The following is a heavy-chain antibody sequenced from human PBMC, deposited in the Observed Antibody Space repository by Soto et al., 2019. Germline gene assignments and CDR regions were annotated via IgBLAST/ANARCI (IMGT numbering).Heavy chain of an antibody. CDR1: GGSISSYY. J-gene: IGHJ6*02. Sequence: SETLSLTCTDSGGSISSYYWSWIRQPAGKGLEWIGRIYTSGSTNYNPSLKSRVTMSVDTSKNQFSLKLSSVTAADTAAYYCARGVWLAARLNYGMDVWGQGTTVTVSS. CDR3: ARGVWLAARLNYGMDV. CDR2: IYTSGST. D-gene: IGHD6-6*01. V-gene: IGHV4-4*07.